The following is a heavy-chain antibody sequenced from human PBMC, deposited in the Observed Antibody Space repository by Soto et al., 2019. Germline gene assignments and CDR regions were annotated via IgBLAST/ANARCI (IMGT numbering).Heavy chain of an antibody. J-gene: IGHJ6*02. CDR3: ARADMVRGVINYYYYAMDV. V-gene: IGHV1-18*01. CDR1: GYTFTTYG. CDR2: ISPYNGNT. Sequence: ASVKVSCKASGYTFTTYGISWVRQAPGQGLEWMGWISPYNGNTNYAQKLQGRVTMTTDTSTSTAYMELRSLRSDDTAVYYCARADMVRGVINYYYYAMDVWGQGTTVTVSS. D-gene: IGHD3-10*01.